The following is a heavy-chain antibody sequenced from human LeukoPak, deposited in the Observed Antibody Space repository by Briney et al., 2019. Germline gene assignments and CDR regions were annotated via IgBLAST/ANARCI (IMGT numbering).Heavy chain of an antibody. CDR2: IKSKIDGGTT. V-gene: IGHV3-15*07. CDR1: GFTVANAW. D-gene: IGHD3-22*01. Sequence: KPGGSLRLSCAASGFTVANAWMNWVRQTPGKGLQWVGRIKSKIDGGTTDYAAPVKGKFTILRDDSKNTLYLQMNSLKTEDTAVYYCTTGPDYYDSRNLVDYWGQGTLVTVSS. CDR3: TTGPDYYDSRNLVDY. J-gene: IGHJ4*02.